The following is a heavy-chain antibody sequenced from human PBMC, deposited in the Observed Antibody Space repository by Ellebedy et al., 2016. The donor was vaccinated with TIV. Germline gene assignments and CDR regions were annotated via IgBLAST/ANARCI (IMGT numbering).Heavy chain of an antibody. V-gene: IGHV1-24*01. D-gene: IGHD5-18*01. CDR1: GYTLTELS. J-gene: IGHJ4*02. CDR3: ATDYEIRGYSYGSLDY. Sequence: ASVKVSXKVSGYTLTELSMHWVRQAPGKGLEWMGGFDPEDGETIYAQKFQGRVTMTEDTSTDTAYMELSSLRSEDTAVYYCATDYEIRGYSYGSLDYWGQGTLVTVSS. CDR2: FDPEDGET.